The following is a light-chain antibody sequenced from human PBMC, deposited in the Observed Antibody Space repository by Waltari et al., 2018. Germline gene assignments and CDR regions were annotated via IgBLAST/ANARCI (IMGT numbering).Light chain of an antibody. V-gene: IGKV3-20*01. CDR2: AAS. J-gene: IGKJ1*01. CDR1: QSVSKY. CDR3: QNHERLPAT. Sequence: ELVLTLSPGTLSVSPGERAALPCRSSQSVSKYLAWYQQRPGQAPRLLIYAASTRATGVPDRFSGSGFGTDFSLTIGRLEPEDFAVYYCQNHERLPATFGQGTKVEIK.